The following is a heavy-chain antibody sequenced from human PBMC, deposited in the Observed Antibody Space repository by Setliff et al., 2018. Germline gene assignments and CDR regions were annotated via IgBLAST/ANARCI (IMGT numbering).Heavy chain of an antibody. J-gene: IGHJ4*02. CDR3: AKDGVGPTYTYFFDY. Sequence: PGGSLRLSCAASGFTFSGFGMHWVRQAPGKGLEWVAFIRYNGNNQYYSDSVKGRFTTSRDNSKNTLNLQMNGLRAEDTAVYYCAKDGVGPTYTYFFDYWGQGTQVTVSS. V-gene: IGHV3-30*02. CDR2: IRYNGNNQ. D-gene: IGHD1-26*01. CDR1: GFTFSGFG.